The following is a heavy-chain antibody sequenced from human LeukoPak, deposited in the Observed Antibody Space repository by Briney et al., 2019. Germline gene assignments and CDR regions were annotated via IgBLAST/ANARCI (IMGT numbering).Heavy chain of an antibody. D-gene: IGHD2-2*01. Sequence: GGSLRLSCAASGFTFSSYAMSLVRQAPGKGLEWVSAISGSGGSTYYADSVKGRFTISRDNSKNTLYLQMNSLRAEDTAVYYCAKGMGYCSSTSCSSAPFDYWGQGTLVTVSS. CDR2: ISGSGGST. CDR1: GFTFSSYA. CDR3: AKGMGYCSSTSCSSAPFDY. J-gene: IGHJ4*02. V-gene: IGHV3-23*01.